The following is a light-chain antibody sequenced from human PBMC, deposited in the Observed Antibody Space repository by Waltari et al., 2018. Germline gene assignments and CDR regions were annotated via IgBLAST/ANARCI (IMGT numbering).Light chain of an antibody. CDR2: EGS. V-gene: IGLV2-23*01. J-gene: IGLJ1*01. Sequence: QSALTQPASVSGSPGQSITSSCTGPSSEVGRYNLFPWYQQHPGKAPKPLIYEGSKLPSGVSNRLFGSNSGNTASLTISGLQAEDEADYYCCSYAGSSTSGVFGTGTKVTVL. CDR1: SSEVGRYNL. CDR3: CSYAGSSTSGV.